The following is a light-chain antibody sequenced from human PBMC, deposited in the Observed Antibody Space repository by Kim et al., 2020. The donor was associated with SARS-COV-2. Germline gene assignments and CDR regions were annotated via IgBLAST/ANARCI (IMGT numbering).Light chain of an antibody. Sequence: SPGERATPACRASQSVSSSYLAWYQQKPGQAPRLLIYGASSRATGIPDRFSGSGSGTDFILTISRLGPEDFAVYYCQQYGNSPQTFGQGTKVDIK. CDR3: QQYGNSPQT. J-gene: IGKJ1*01. V-gene: IGKV3-20*01. CDR1: QSVSSSY. CDR2: GAS.